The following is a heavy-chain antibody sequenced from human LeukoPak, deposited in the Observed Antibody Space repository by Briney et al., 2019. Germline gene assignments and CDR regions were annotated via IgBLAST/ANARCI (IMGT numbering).Heavy chain of an antibody. CDR1: GFTFSSYE. CDR3: ARIIAAADGMDV. Sequence: GGSLRLSCAASGFTFSSYEMNWVRQAPGKGLEWASYISSSGSTIYYADSVKGRFTISRDNAKNSLYLQMNSLRAEDTAVYYCARIIAAADGMDVWGQGTTVTVSS. V-gene: IGHV3-48*03. CDR2: ISSSGSTI. J-gene: IGHJ6*02. D-gene: IGHD6-13*01.